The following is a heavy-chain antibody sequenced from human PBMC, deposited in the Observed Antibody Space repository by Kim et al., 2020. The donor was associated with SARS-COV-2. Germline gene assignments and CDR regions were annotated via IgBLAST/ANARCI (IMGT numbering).Heavy chain of an antibody. J-gene: IGHJ3*02. D-gene: IGHD3-22*01. Sequence: SVKVSCKASGGTFSSYAISWVRQAPGQGLEWMGGIIPIFGTANYEQKFQGRVTITADESTSTAYMELSSLRSEDTAVYYCARELGYYDSSGYYEGRAFDIWGQGTMVTVSS. CDR1: GGTFSSYA. CDR3: ARELGYYDSSGYYEGRAFDI. V-gene: IGHV1-69*13. CDR2: IIPIFGTA.